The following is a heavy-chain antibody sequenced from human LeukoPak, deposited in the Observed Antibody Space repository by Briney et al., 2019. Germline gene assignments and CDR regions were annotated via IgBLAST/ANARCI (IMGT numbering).Heavy chain of an antibody. CDR3: ARADGWLVGVSY. CDR1: GFTFSSYG. V-gene: IGHV3-33*01. CDR2: IWYDGSNK. Sequence: GRSLRLSCAASGFTFSSYGMHWVRQAPGKGLEWVAVIWYDGSNKYYADSVKGRFTISRDNSKNTLCLQMNSLRAEDTAVYYCARADGWLVGVSYWGQGTLVTVSS. D-gene: IGHD6-19*01. J-gene: IGHJ4*02.